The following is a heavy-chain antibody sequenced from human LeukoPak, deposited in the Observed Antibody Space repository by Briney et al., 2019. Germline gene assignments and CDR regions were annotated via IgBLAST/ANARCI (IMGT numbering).Heavy chain of an antibody. V-gene: IGHV3-30*04. CDR3: ARERPRDGKPRGNSSSWSSIDY. D-gene: IGHD6-13*01. CDR1: GFTFSSYA. Sequence: GRSLRLSCAASGFTFSSYAMHWVRQAPGKGLEWVAVISYDGSNKYYADSVKGRFTISRDNSKNTLYLQMNSLRAEDTAVYYCARERPRDGKPRGNSSSWSSIDYWGQGTLVTVSS. CDR2: ISYDGSNK. J-gene: IGHJ4*02.